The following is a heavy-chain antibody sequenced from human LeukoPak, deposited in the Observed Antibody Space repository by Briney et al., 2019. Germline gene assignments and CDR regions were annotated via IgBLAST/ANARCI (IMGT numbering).Heavy chain of an antibody. V-gene: IGHV3-48*01. D-gene: IGHD3-16*02. Sequence: GGSLRLSCAASGFTFSSYSMNWVRQAPGKGLEWVSYISSSSSTIYYADSVKGRFTISRDNAKNSLYLQMNSLRAEDTAVYYCARAYPYYDYVWGSYRSDAFDIWGQGTMVTVSS. J-gene: IGHJ3*02. CDR2: ISSSSSTI. CDR3: ARAYPYYDYVWGSYRSDAFDI. CDR1: GFTFSSYS.